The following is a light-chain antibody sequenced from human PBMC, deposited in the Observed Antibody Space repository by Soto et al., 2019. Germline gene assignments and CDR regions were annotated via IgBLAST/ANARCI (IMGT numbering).Light chain of an antibody. CDR1: QSVSRH. V-gene: IGKV3-11*01. Sequence: DIVLTQSPATLSSSPGERATLSCRASQSVSRHLAWYQQKPGQAPRLLISEASNRATGIPARFSGSGSGTDFTLTISSLEPEDFAVSYCQQRKNWPPLTFGGGTKV. CDR2: EAS. J-gene: IGKJ4*01. CDR3: QQRKNWPPLT.